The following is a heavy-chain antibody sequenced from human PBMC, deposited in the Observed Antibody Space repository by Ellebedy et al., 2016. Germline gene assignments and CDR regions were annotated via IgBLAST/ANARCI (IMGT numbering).Heavy chain of an antibody. CDR3: RQGHYFDQ. CDR1: GFTFRNFF. J-gene: IGHJ4*02. CDR2: IYSGGDT. Sequence: GGSLRLXCVASGFTFRNFFMSWARQAPGKGLEWVSLIYSGGDTSYADSVKGRFTISRDNSKNTLYLQMNNLRVEDTALYYCRQGHYFDQWGQGALVTVSS. V-gene: IGHV3-23*03.